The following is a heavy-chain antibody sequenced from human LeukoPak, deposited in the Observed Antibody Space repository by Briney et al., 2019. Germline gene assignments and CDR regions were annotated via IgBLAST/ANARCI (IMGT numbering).Heavy chain of an antibody. J-gene: IGHJ4*02. D-gene: IGHD6-19*01. Sequence: PGGSLRLSCAASGFTFSGYAMSWVRQVPGKGLEWVSVIRSNGDITYYADSVKGRFTISRDNSKNTLYLQMNNLRAEDTALYFCANIRSGWHDFDHWGQATLVTV. V-gene: IGHV3-23*01. CDR3: ANIRSGWHDFDH. CDR2: IRSNGDIT. CDR1: GFTFSGYA.